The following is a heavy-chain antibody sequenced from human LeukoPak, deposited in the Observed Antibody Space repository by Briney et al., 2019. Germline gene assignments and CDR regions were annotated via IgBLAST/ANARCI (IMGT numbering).Heavy chain of an antibody. Sequence: ASVKVSCKASGYTFTGYYMHWVRQAPGQGLKWMGRINPNSGGTNYAQKFQGRVTMTRDTSISTAYMELSRLRSDDTAVYYCARSAGAVTHKPTVNWFDPWGQGTLVTVSS. CDR2: INPNSGGT. D-gene: IGHD1-26*01. V-gene: IGHV1-2*06. CDR3: ARSAGAVTHKPTVNWFDP. J-gene: IGHJ5*02. CDR1: GYTFTGYY.